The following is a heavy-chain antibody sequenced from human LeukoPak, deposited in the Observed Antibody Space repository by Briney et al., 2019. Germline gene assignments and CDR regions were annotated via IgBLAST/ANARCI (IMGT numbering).Heavy chain of an antibody. CDR2: INPNSGGT. CDR1: GYTFTGYY. V-gene: IGHV1-2*02. J-gene: IGHJ6*03. Sequence: ASVKVSCKASGYTFTGYYMHWVRQAPGQGLEWMGWINPNSGGTNYAQKFQGRATMTRDTSISTAYMELSRLRSDDTAVYYCARSGGSGTPIDYYYYYYMDVWGKGTTVTVSS. CDR3: ARSGGSGTPIDYYYYYYMDV. D-gene: IGHD3-10*01.